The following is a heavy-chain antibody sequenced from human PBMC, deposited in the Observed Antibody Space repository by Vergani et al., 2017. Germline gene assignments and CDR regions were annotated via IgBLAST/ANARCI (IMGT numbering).Heavy chain of an antibody. CDR2: ISGSGGST. Sequence: EVQLLESGGGLVQPGGSLRLSCAASGFTFSSYAMSWVRQAPGKGLEWVSTISGSGGSTYYADSVKGRFTISRDNSKNTLYLQMNSLRAEDTAVYYCARGDIVVVPAAIRSSSWEGVFDYWGQGTLVTVSS. V-gene: IGHV3-23*01. D-gene: IGHD2-2*02. CDR1: GFTFSSYA. CDR3: ARGDIVVVPAAIRSSSWEGVFDY. J-gene: IGHJ4*02.